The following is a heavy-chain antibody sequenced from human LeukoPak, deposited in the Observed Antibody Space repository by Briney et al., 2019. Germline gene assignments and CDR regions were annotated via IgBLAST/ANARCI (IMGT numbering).Heavy chain of an antibody. D-gene: IGHD3-22*01. CDR1: GGSISSYC. CDR2: IYTSGST. V-gene: IGHV4-4*09. CDR3: ARARELPNPDSSGYTFDY. Sequence: PSETLSLTCTVSGGSISSYCWSWIRQPPGKGLEWIGYIYTSGSTNYNPSLKSRVTISVDTSKNQFSLKLSSVTAADTAVYYCARARELPNPDSSGYTFDYWGQGTLVTVSS. J-gene: IGHJ4*02.